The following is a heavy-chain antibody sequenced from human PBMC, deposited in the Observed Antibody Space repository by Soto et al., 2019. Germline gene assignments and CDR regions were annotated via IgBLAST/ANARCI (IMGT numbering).Heavy chain of an antibody. Sequence: PGGSLRLSCEASGFTFSGNAMSWVRQAPGEGLEWVSSISGSGGSTYYADSVKGRFTVSRDNSKNTVYLQMNSLRAEDTAVYYCAKVSGYSYGLRDYWGRGALVTVSS. CDR2: ISGSGGST. V-gene: IGHV3-23*01. D-gene: IGHD5-18*01. J-gene: IGHJ4*02. CDR1: GFTFSGNA. CDR3: AKVSGYSYGLRDY.